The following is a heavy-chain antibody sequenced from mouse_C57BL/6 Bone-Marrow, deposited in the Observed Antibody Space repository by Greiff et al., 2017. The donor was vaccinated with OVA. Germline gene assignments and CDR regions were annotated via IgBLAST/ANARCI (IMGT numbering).Heavy chain of an antibody. Sequence: QVQLQQSGAELARPGASVKLSCKASGYTFTSYGISWVKQRTGQGLEWIGEIYPRSGNTYYNEKFKGKATLTADKSSSTAYMELRSLTSEDSAVYFCARGPHYYGSSSWFAYWDQGTLVTVSA. V-gene: IGHV1-81*01. CDR1: GYTFTSYG. J-gene: IGHJ3*01. CDR2: IYPRSGNT. CDR3: ARGPHYYGSSSWFAY. D-gene: IGHD1-1*01.